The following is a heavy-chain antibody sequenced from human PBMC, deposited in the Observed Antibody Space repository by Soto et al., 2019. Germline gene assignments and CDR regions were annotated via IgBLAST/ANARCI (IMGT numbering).Heavy chain of an antibody. CDR1: GYTFTSYG. V-gene: IGHV1-18*01. D-gene: IGHD2-2*01. Sequence: ASVKVSCKASGYTFTSYGISWVRQAPGQGLEWMGWISAYNGNTNYAQKLQGRVTMTTDTSTSTAYMELRSLRSDDTAVYYCARVGNGSYQYNWFDPWGQGTLVTVSS. J-gene: IGHJ5*02. CDR2: ISAYNGNT. CDR3: ARVGNGSYQYNWFDP.